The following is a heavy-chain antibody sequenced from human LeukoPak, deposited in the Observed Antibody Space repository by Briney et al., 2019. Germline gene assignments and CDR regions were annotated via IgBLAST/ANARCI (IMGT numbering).Heavy chain of an antibody. CDR2: INHSRST. D-gene: IGHD6-13*01. CDR3: ARAVTSSSSWYKWVNWFDP. V-gene: IGHV4-34*01. Sequence: SETLSLTYAVYGGSFSPYYWSWIRQSPDKGLEWIGEINHSRSTNYNPSLKSRVTISVDTSKNQFSLKLSSVTAADTAVYYCARAVTSSSSWYKWVNWFDPWGQGTLVTVSS. J-gene: IGHJ5*02. CDR1: GGSFSPYY.